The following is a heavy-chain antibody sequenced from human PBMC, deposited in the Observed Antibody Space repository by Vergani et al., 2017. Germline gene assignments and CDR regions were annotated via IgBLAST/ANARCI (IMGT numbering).Heavy chain of an antibody. D-gene: IGHD2-15*01. J-gene: IGHJ2*01. CDR1: GFTFSSYW. CDR3: ARVRCSGGSCYTRGWYFDL. V-gene: IGHV3-7*01. Sequence: EVQLVESGGGLVQPGGSLRLSCAASGFTFSSYWMSWVRQAPGKGLEWVANVKQEGSEKYYVDSVKGRFTISRDNAKNSLYLQMNSLRAEDTAVYYCARVRCSGGSCYTRGWYFDLWGRGTLVTVSS. CDR2: VKQEGSEK.